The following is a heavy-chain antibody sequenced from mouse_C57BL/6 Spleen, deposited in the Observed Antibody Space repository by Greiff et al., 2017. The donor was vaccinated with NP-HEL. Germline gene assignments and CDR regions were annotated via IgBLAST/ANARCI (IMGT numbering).Heavy chain of an antibody. Sequence: VQLKESGAELVKPGASVKLSCTASGFNIKDYYMHWVKQRTEQGLEWIGRIDPEDGETKYAPKFQGKATITADTSSNTAYLQLSSLTSEDTAVYYCAEAYYSPFYAMDYWGQGTSVTVSS. V-gene: IGHV14-2*01. D-gene: IGHD2-12*01. CDR3: AEAYYSPFYAMDY. CDR1: GFNIKDYY. J-gene: IGHJ4*01. CDR2: IDPEDGET.